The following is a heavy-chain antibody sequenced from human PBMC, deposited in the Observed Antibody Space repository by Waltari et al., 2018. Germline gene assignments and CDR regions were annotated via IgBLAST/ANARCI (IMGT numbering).Heavy chain of an antibody. D-gene: IGHD2-15*01. CDR3: AREEGLYCSGGSCYSGQTLLDP. Sequence: QVQLVQSGAEVKKPGSSVKVSCKASGGTFSSYAISWVRQAPGQGLEWMGGIIPIFGTANYAQKFQGRVTITADESTSTAYMELGSLRSEDTAVYYCAREEGLYCSGGSCYSGQTLLDPWGQGTLVTVSS. J-gene: IGHJ5*02. CDR2: IIPIFGTA. CDR1: GGTFSSYA. V-gene: IGHV1-69*01.